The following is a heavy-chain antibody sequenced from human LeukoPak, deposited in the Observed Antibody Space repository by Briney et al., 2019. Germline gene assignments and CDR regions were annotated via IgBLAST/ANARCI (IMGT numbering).Heavy chain of an antibody. J-gene: IGHJ6*03. V-gene: IGHV1-46*01. D-gene: IGHD2-15*01. CDR3: ARDGVAYYYYYMDV. CDR2: VNPNGGST. Sequence: ASVNLSCKASGYTFTSYYMHWVRHAPGPGHEWKGIVNPNGGSTSYAQKFQGRVTMTRDMSTSTVYMELSSLGSEDTAVYYCARDGVAYYYYYMDVWGKGTTVTVSS. CDR1: GYTFTSYY.